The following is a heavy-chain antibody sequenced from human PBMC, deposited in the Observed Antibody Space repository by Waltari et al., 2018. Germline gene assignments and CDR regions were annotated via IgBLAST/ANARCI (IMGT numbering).Heavy chain of an antibody. CDR3: ARLYYYGSGYYFDY. CDR1: GGSISSSRYY. D-gene: IGHD3-10*01. CDR2: IYYSGST. J-gene: IGHJ4*02. V-gene: IGHV4-39*07. Sequence: QLQLQESGPGLVKPSETLSLTCTVSGGSISSSRYYWGWLRQPPGKGLEWIGSIYYSGSTYYNPSLKSRVTISVDTSKNQFSLKLSSVTAADTAVYYCARLYYYGSGYYFDYWGQGTLVTVSS.